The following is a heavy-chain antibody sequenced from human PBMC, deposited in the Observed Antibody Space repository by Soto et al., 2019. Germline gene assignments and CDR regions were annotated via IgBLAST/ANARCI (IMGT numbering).Heavy chain of an antibody. J-gene: IGHJ4*02. Sequence: SETLSLTVAVSGASVIGTKWWSWIRQTPGKALEWIGYIYYSGSTLYNPSLKSRATISLDTSENQISLSVASATAVDTAMYYCAVTFFYDRSDYKWGIFDSWGLGTPVTVSS. V-gene: IGHV4-30-4*01. D-gene: IGHD3-22*01. CDR2: IYYSGST. CDR1: GASVIGTKW. CDR3: AVTFFYDRSDYKWGIFDS.